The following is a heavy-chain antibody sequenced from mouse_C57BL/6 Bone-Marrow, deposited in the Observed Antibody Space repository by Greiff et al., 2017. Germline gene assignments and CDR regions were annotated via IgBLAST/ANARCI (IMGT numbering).Heavy chain of an antibody. CDR1: GYTFTSYW. V-gene: IGHV1-64*01. CDR3: ARAPIYYYGSRYFDV. D-gene: IGHD1-1*01. Sequence: QVQLQQPGAELVKPGASVKLSCKASGYTFTSYWMHWVKQRPGQGLEWIGMIHPTSGSTNYNEKFKSKATMTVDKSSSTAYMQLSSLTSEYSAVYYCARAPIYYYGSRYFDVWGTGTTVTVSS. J-gene: IGHJ1*03. CDR2: IHPTSGST.